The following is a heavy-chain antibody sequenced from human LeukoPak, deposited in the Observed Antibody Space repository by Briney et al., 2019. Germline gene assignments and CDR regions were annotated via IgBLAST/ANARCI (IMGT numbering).Heavy chain of an antibody. CDR1: GFTFSTYT. J-gene: IGHJ4*02. Sequence: GGSLRLSCAASGFTFSTYTMTWVRHALRKGLELVSSISSNGGGTYYADSVKGRFTISRDNSKNTFYVQLNNLRTEDTAVYFCARGGGYDRAPYFDYWGQGSLVTVSS. CDR2: ISSNGGGT. CDR3: ARGGGYDRAPYFDY. V-gene: IGHV3-23*01. D-gene: IGHD5-12*01.